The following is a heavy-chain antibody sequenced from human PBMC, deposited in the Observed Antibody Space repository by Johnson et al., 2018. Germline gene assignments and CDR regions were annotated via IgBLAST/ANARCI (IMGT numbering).Heavy chain of an antibody. V-gene: IGHV3-9*01. CDR1: GFTFDDYA. Sequence: QLLQSGLGLVQPCRSLRLSCAASGFTFDDYAMHWVRQAPGKGLEWVSGISWNSGSIGYADSVKGRFTISRDNSKTTLYLKMNSLRAEDTAVYYCANRYLRSGRLHDAFDIWGQGTMVTVSS. D-gene: IGHD3-10*01. CDR2: ISWNSGSI. CDR3: ANRYLRSGRLHDAFDI. J-gene: IGHJ3*02.